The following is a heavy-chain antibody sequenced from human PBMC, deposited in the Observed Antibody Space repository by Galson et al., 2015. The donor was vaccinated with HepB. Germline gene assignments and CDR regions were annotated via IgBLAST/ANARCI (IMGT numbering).Heavy chain of an antibody. CDR3: ARDRPYCSGGSCYSVGGMDV. CDR2: IKQDGSEK. CDR1: GFTFSNYW. J-gene: IGHJ6*02. D-gene: IGHD2-15*01. Sequence: SLRLSCAASGFTFSNYWMSWVRQAPGKGLEWVANIKQDGSEKYYVDSVKGRFTISRDNAKNSLYLQMNSLRAEDTAVYYCARDRPYCSGGSCYSVGGMDVWGQGTTVTVSS. V-gene: IGHV3-7*03.